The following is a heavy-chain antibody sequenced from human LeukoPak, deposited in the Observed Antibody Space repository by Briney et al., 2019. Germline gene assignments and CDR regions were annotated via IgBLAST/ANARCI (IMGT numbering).Heavy chain of an antibody. J-gene: IGHJ4*02. CDR1: GYTFISYN. CDR2: MNPNNGDT. D-gene: IGHD2-15*01. CDR3: ARVRCSGGSCYYFDY. V-gene: IGHV1-8*01. Sequence: ASVKVSYKASGYTFISYNIDWVRQATGQGLEWMGWMNPNNGDTGYAQKFQGRVTMTRNTSISTAYMELSSLRSEDTAVYFCARVRCSGGSCYYFDYWGQGTLVTVSS.